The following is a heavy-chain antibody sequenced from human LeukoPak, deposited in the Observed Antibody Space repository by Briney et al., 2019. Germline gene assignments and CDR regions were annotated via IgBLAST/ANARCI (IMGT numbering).Heavy chain of an antibody. J-gene: IGHJ6*03. Sequence: GGSLRLSCAASGFIFCSYWMSWVRQAPGKGLEWVANIKQDGSEKYYVDSVKGRFTISRDNAKNSLFLQMNSLRAEDTAVYFCARVKQQLVRLLGRDTTYYYYYYMDVWGKGTTVTVSS. CDR2: IKQDGSEK. D-gene: IGHD6-13*01. CDR1: GFIFCSYW. V-gene: IGHV3-7*01. CDR3: ARVKQQLVRLLGRDTTYYYYYYMDV.